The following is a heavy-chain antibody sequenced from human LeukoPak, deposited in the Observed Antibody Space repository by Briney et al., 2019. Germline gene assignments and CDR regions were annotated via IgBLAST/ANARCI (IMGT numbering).Heavy chain of an antibody. CDR3: AREGVEMATIGGVGFDY. CDR1: GFIFRNYG. Sequence: GGSLRLSCAASGFIFRNYGMNWVRQAPGKGLEWVSGISPGGDKPYYADSVRGRFTISRDNSKNTMYLQMNSLRAEDTAVYYCAREGVEMATIGGVGFDYWGQGTLVTVSS. V-gene: IGHV3-23*01. J-gene: IGHJ4*02. D-gene: IGHD5-24*01. CDR2: ISPGGDKP.